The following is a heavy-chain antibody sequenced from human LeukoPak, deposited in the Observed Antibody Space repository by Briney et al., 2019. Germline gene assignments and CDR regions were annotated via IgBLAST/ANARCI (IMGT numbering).Heavy chain of an antibody. Sequence: PGGPLRLSCTASGFTFGDDAWSWFRQAPGKGLEWICFIRKKGYGETTDYAPSVRGRFIISRDDAKSIAYLQMNSLKTEDTALYYCSRGLHDCGDSNYYFDQWGRGTLVTVSS. V-gene: IGHV3-49*03. CDR3: SRGLHDCGDSNYYFDQ. CDR1: GFTFGDDA. J-gene: IGHJ4*02. CDR2: IRKKGYGETT. D-gene: IGHD4-17*01.